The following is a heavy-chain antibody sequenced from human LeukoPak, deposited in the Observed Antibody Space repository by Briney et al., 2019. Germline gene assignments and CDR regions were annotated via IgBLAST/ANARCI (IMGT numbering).Heavy chain of an antibody. J-gene: IGHJ5*02. D-gene: IGHD3-10*01. Sequence: PSETLSLTCAVYGGSFSGYYWSWIRQPPGKGLEWIGEINHSGSTNYNPSLKSRVTISVDTSKNQFSLKLSSVTAADTAVYYCARGLLDYYGSGSYLPHWFDPWGQGTLVTVSS. V-gene: IGHV4-34*01. CDR3: ARGLLDYYGSGSYLPHWFDP. CDR1: GGSFSGYY. CDR2: INHSGST.